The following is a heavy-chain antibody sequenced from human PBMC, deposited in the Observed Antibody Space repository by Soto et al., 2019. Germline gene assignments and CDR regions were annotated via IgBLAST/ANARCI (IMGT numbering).Heavy chain of an antibody. CDR3: ARESFLVSGWYQTKNWFDP. Sequence: SETLSLTCTASGGSISSSSYYWGWIRQPPGKGLEWIGSIYYSGSTYYNPSLKSRVTISVDTSKNQFSLKLSSVTAADTAVYYCARESFLVSGWYQTKNWFDPWGQGTLVTVS. V-gene: IGHV4-39*02. J-gene: IGHJ5*02. CDR2: IYYSGST. D-gene: IGHD6-19*01. CDR1: GGSISSSSYY.